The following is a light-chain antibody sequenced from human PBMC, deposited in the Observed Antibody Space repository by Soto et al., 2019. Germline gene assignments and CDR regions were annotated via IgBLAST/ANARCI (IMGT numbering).Light chain of an antibody. J-gene: IGKJ1*01. V-gene: IGKV1-5*03. CDR1: QDISNW. CDR3: QHYSGDRAT. CDR2: EVS. Sequence: DIQMTQSPSSVSASVGARVTITCRASQDISNWLAWYQHKPGKAPNLLIYEVSTLHTGVPSRFSGSGSGTEFTLTISSLRPDDFATYYCQHYSGDRATFGQGTKVDIK.